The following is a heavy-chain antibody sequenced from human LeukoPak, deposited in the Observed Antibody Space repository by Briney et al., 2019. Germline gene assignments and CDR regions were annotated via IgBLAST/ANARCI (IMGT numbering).Heavy chain of an antibody. D-gene: IGHD3-22*01. CDR2: IRSETYTYAT. CDR3: TRAYYDTSGDYHYGDS. V-gene: IGHV3-73*01. Sequence: GGSLKLACAASRFTFSGSDIHWVRQAPGKGLEWVGRIRSETYTYATAYGASVKGRFTISRDDSKNTAYLQMNSLKTEDTAVYYCTRAYYDTSGDYHYGDSWGQGTLVTVSS. CDR1: RFTFSGSD. J-gene: IGHJ4*02.